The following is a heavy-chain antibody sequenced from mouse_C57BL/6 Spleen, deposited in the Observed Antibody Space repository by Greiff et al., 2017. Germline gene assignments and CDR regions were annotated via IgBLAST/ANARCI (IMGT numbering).Heavy chain of an antibody. J-gene: IGHJ1*03. V-gene: IGHV8-8*01. CDR2: IWWDDDK. CDR1: GFSLSTFGMG. D-gene: IGHD1-1*01. CDR3: ARTTVVATKGYFDV. Sequence: QVTLKVCGPGILQPSQTLSLTCSFSGFSLSTFGMGVGWIRQPSGKGLEWLAHIWWDDDKYYNPALKSRLTISKDTSKNQVFLKIANVDTADTATYYCARTTVVATKGYFDVWGTGTTVTVSS.